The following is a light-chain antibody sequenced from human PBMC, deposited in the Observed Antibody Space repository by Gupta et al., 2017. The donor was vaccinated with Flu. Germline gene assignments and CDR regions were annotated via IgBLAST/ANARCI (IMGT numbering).Light chain of an antibody. J-gene: IGLJ3*02. CDR3: GPWDNSLIFGRV. CDR2: DNN. CDR1: SSNIGVNY. Sequence: QSVLTQPPSASAAPGQKVTISCSGSSSNIGVNYVYWYQQFPGTAPKVLIYDNNKRPSGIPDRFSCGKYARSAALDTTGVQPGDEDDYYCGPWDNSLIFGRVFGGGTKLTVL. V-gene: IGLV1-51*01.